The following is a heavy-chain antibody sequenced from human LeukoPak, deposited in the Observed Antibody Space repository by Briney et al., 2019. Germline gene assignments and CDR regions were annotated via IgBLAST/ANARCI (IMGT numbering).Heavy chain of an antibody. CDR3: AGGGGPVGGMGIYDFWSGYYYYFDY. J-gene: IGHJ4*02. CDR1: GYTFASYG. Sequence: ASVKVSCKASGYTFASYGISWVRQAPGQGLEWMGWISAYNGSTNYAQKLQGRVTMTTDTSTSTAYMELRSLRSDDTAVYYCAGGGGPVGGMGIYDFWSGYYYYFDYWGQGTLVTVSS. CDR2: ISAYNGST. V-gene: IGHV1-18*01. D-gene: IGHD3-3*01.